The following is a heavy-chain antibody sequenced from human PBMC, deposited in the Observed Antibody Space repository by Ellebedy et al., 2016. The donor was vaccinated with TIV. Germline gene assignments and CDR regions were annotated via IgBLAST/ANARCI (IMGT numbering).Heavy chain of an antibody. CDR2: IYYSGST. J-gene: IGHJ4*02. D-gene: IGHD6-19*01. V-gene: IGHV4-30-4*01. CDR3: ARLRSKEGGWLGTFDY. Sequence: SETLSLTXTVSGGSISSGDYYWSWIRQPPGKGLEWIGYIYYSGSTYYNPSLKSRVTISVDTSKNQFSLKLSSVTAADTAVYYCARLRSKEGGWLGTFDYWGQGTLVTVSS. CDR1: GGSISSGDYY.